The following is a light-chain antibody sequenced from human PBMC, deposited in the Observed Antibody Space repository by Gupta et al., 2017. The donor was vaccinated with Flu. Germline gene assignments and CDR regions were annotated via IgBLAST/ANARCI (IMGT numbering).Light chain of an antibody. V-gene: IGLV8-61*01. CDR1: SGSVSTNFY. CDR2: NTN. CDR3: VLDMGSGSWV. J-gene: IGLJ3*02. Sequence: QTVVTPEPSFSVSHGRTVTPICGLSSGSVSTNFYPSWYQQTPGQAPRTLIYNTNTLSSGVPDRFSGSILGNKAALIITGAQADDESDYYCVLDMGSGSWVFGGGTKLTVL.